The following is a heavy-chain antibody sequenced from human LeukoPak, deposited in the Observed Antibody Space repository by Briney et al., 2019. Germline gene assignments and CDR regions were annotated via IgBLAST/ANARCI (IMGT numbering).Heavy chain of an antibody. D-gene: IGHD3-22*01. Sequence: GGSLRLSFAASGFTFSTYWMTWVRQAPGKGLEWVASIKQDGSEKYYVDSVKGRFTISRDNAKNSLYLQMDSLRAEDTAVYYCARDKGDSSGYYGDYWGQGTLVTVSS. V-gene: IGHV3-7*01. J-gene: IGHJ4*02. CDR1: GFTFSTYW. CDR3: ARDKGDSSGYYGDY. CDR2: IKQDGSEK.